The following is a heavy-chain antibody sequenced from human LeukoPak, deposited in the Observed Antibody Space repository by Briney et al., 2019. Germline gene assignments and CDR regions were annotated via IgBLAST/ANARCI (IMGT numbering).Heavy chain of an antibody. CDR3: ARDRRRAWYYGMDV. CDR2: IIPIFGIA. CDR1: GGTFSSYA. J-gene: IGHJ6*04. V-gene: IGHV1-69*04. Sequence: GASVKVSCKASGGTFSSYAISWVRQAPGQGLEWMGRIIPIFGIANYAQKFQGRVTITADKSTSTAYMELSSLRSEDTAVYYCARDRRRAWYYGMDVWGKGTTVTVSS.